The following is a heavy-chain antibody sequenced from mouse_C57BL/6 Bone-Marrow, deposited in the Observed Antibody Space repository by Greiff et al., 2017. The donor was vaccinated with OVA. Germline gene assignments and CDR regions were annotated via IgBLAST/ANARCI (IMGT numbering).Heavy chain of an antibody. CDR1: GFTFSDYG. CDR3: ARTGYRYYAMDY. J-gene: IGHJ4*01. Sequence: EVMLVESGGGLVKPGGSLKLSCAASGFTFSDYGMHWVRQAPEKGLEWVAYISSGSSTIYYADTVKGRFPISRDNAKNTLFLQMTSLRSEDTAMYYCARTGYRYYAMDYWGQGTSVTVSS. CDR2: ISSGSSTI. V-gene: IGHV5-17*01.